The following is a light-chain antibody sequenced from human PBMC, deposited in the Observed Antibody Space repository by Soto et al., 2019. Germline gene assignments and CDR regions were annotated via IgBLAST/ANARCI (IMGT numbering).Light chain of an antibody. Sequence: QSALTQPASVSGSPGQSITISCSGTSSDVGRYNYVSWYQQHPGKAPKLIIYEVSNRPSGVSHRFSGSRSGNTASLTISGLQAEDEADYHCCSYTGNTTPVFGGGTKLTVL. CDR1: SSDVGRYNY. CDR3: CSYTGNTTPV. J-gene: IGLJ3*02. CDR2: EVS. V-gene: IGLV2-14*01.